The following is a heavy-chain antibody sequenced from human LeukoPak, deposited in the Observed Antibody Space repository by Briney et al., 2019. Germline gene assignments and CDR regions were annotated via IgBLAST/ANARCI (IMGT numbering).Heavy chain of an antibody. CDR1: GFTFSNYW. Sequence: GGSLRLSCVASGFTFSNYWMLWVRQAPGKGLMWVSLISTDGKSTRYAESVKGRFTISRDNAKNSLYLQMNSLRAEDTALYYCAKDTTYYYDSSGYYYDYWGQGTLVTVSS. CDR2: ISTDGKST. V-gene: IGHV3-74*01. D-gene: IGHD3-22*01. J-gene: IGHJ4*02. CDR3: AKDTTYYYDSSGYYYDY.